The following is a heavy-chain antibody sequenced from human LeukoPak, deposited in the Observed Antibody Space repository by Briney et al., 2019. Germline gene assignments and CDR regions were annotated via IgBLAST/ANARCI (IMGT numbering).Heavy chain of an antibody. Sequence: SETLSLTCTVSGGSISSSSYYWGWIRQPPGKGLEWIGTIYYSGSTYYSPSLKSRVTISVDTSKNQFSLKLSSVTAADTAVYYCARENRGIIEYWGQGILVTVSS. D-gene: IGHD3-10*01. CDR3: ARENRGIIEY. CDR1: GGSISSSSYY. J-gene: IGHJ4*02. V-gene: IGHV4-39*01. CDR2: IYYSGST.